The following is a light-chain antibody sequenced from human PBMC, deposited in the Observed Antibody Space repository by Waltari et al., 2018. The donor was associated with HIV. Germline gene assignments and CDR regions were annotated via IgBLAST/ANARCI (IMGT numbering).Light chain of an antibody. Sequence: QSALTQPASVSGSPGQWITVSCTGTTNDIGTYHFVSWYQQHPGKAPKLVIYDVTSRPSGVSDRFSGSKSGNTASLTISGLRAEDEAHYYCSSYTASSALEIFGGGTKVTVL. CDR3: SSYTASSALEI. V-gene: IGLV2-14*03. CDR2: DVT. J-gene: IGLJ2*01. CDR1: TNDIGTYHF.